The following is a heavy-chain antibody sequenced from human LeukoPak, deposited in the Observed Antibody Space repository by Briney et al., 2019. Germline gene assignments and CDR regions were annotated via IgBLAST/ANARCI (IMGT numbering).Heavy chain of an antibody. CDR3: AKDRPLLGYCSSTSCEKDY. J-gene: IGHJ4*02. CDR2: ISSNGGST. CDR1: GFTFSSYA. V-gene: IGHV3-64*04. Sequence: GGSLRLSCAASGFTFSSYAMHWVRQAPGKGLEYVSAISSNGGSTYYADSVKGRFTISRDNSKNTLYLQMNSLRAEDTAVYYCAKDRPLLGYCSSTSCEKDYWGQGTLVTVSS. D-gene: IGHD2-2*01.